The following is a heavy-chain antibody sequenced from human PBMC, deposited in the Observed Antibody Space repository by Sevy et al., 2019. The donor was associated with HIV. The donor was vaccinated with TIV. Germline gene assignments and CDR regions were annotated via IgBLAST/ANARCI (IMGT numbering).Heavy chain of an antibody. CDR1: GFTFSSYS. D-gene: IGHD3-10*01. V-gene: IGHV3-48*02. Sequence: GGSLRLSCAASGFTFSSYSMNWVRQAPGKGLEWVSYISSSSSTIYYADSVKGRFTISRDNAKNSLYLQMNSLRDEDTAVYYCARGTSIWLYGSGSLFDYWGQGTLVTVSS. CDR2: ISSSSSTI. CDR3: ARGTSIWLYGSGSLFDY. J-gene: IGHJ4*02.